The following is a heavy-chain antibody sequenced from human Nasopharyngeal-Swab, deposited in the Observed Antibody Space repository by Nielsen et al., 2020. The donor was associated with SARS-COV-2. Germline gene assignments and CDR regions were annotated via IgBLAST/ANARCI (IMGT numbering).Heavy chain of an antibody. V-gene: IGHV3-23*01. CDR1: GFTFSNYA. D-gene: IGHD6-13*01. CDR3: AKDGEEQQLARYFQH. CDR2: ISGSVGST. J-gene: IGHJ1*01. Sequence: GESLKISCAASGFTFSNYAMSWVRQAPGKGLEWVSSISGSVGSTYYADSVKGRFTISRDNSKNTLSLQMNSLRAEDTAVYYCAKDGEEQQLARYFQHWGQGTLVTVSS.